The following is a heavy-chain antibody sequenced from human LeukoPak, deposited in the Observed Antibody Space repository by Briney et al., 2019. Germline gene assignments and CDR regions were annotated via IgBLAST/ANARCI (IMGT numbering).Heavy chain of an antibody. CDR2: ISSSSSYI. J-gene: IGHJ6*03. CDR1: GFTFSSYS. Sequence: GGFLRLSCAASGFTFSSYSMNWVRQAPGKGLEWVSSISSSSSYIYYADSVKGRFTISRDNAKNLLYLQMNSLRAEDTAVYYCARDLSAMVPSYTDVWGKGTTVTVSS. D-gene: IGHD5-18*01. V-gene: IGHV3-21*01. CDR3: ARDLSAMVPSYTDV.